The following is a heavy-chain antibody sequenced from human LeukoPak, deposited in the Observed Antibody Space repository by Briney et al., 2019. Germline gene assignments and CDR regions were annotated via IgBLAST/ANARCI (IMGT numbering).Heavy chain of an antibody. J-gene: IGHJ4*02. CDR1: GYTFTGYY. D-gene: IGHD6-19*01. CDR2: INPNSGGT. CDR3: ARDEQWLGQYYFDY. V-gene: IGHV1-2*02. Sequence: GASVKVSCKASGYTFTGYYMHWVRQAPGQGLEWMGWINPNSGGTNYAQKFQGRVTMTRDTSISTAYMELSGLRSDDTAVYYCARDEQWLGQYYFDYWGQGTLVTVSS.